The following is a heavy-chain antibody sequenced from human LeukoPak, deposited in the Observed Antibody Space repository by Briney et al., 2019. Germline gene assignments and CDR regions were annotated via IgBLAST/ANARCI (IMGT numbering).Heavy chain of an antibody. CDR2: ITNDGSNK. CDR1: GLTFSSYW. Sequence: PGGSLRLSCAASGLTFSSYWMHWVRQAPGKGLVWVSRITNDGSNKTYADSVKGRFTISRDNSKNTLYLQVNSLRAEDTAVYYCARDVRGIAAAGTSPLGYWGQGTLVTVSS. CDR3: ARDVRGIAAAGTSPLGY. J-gene: IGHJ4*02. D-gene: IGHD6-13*01. V-gene: IGHV3-74*01.